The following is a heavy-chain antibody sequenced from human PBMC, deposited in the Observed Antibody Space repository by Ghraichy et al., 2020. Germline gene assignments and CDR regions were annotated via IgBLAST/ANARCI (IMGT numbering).Heavy chain of an antibody. J-gene: IGHJ4*02. V-gene: IGHV1-8*01. CDR1: GYSFTSYD. CDR3: ARGRWLQFGYFDS. D-gene: IGHD5-24*01. Sequence: ASVKVSCKASGYSFTSYDINWIRQATGQGLEWMGWMNPNSGNTGYAQKFQGRVTMTRNTSISTAYMELSSLRSEDTAVYYCARGRWLQFGYFDSGGQGNLLPVS. CDR2: MNPNSGNT.